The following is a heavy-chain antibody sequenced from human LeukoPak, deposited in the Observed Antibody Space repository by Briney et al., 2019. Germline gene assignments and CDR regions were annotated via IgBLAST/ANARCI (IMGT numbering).Heavy chain of an antibody. D-gene: IGHD2-15*01. V-gene: IGHV1-46*01. Sequence: ASVKVSCKASGYTFTSYYMHWVRQAPGQGLEWMGIINPSGGSTSYAQKFQGRVTMTRDTSTSTVYMELSSLRSEDTAVYYCARDSPQNVVVVAATMDVWGQGTTVTVSS. CDR3: ARDSPQNVVVVAATMDV. CDR2: INPSGGST. CDR1: GYTFTSYY. J-gene: IGHJ6*02.